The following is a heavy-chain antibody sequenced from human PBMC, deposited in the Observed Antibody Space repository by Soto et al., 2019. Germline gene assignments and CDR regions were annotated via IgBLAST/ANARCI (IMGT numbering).Heavy chain of an antibody. D-gene: IGHD3-10*01. Sequence: SETLSLTCTVSGGSISSYYRSWIRQPPGKGLEWIGYIYYSGSTNYNPSLKSRVTISVDTSKNQFSLKLSSVTAADTAVYYCARVRGSGNYRYFDYWGQGTLVTVSS. CDR3: ARVRGSGNYRYFDY. CDR2: IYYSGST. J-gene: IGHJ4*02. CDR1: GGSISSYY. V-gene: IGHV4-59*01.